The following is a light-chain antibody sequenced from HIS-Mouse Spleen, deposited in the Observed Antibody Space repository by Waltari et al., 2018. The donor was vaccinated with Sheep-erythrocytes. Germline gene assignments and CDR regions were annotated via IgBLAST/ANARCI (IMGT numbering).Light chain of an antibody. Sequence: SYELTQPPSVSVSPGQTARITCSGDALPKKYAYWYQQKSGQAPVLVIYEDRKRPPGIPESFSGYSSGKMATLTISGAQVEDEADYYCYSTDSSGNHSNWVFGGGTKLTVL. CDR2: EDR. CDR3: YSTDSSGNHSNWV. V-gene: IGLV3-10*01. J-gene: IGLJ3*02. CDR1: ALPKKY.